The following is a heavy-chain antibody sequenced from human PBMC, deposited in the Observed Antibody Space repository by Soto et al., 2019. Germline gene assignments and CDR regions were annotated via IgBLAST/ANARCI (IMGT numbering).Heavy chain of an antibody. Sequence: GGSLRLSCAASGFTFSSYSMNWVRQAPGKGLEWVSSISSSSSYIYYADSVKGRFTISRDNAKNSLYLQMNSLRAEDTAVYYCASFGGFGEFPKGWAFDIWGQGTMVTVSS. D-gene: IGHD3-10*01. J-gene: IGHJ3*02. CDR3: ASFGGFGEFPKGWAFDI. V-gene: IGHV3-21*01. CDR1: GFTFSSYS. CDR2: ISSSSSYI.